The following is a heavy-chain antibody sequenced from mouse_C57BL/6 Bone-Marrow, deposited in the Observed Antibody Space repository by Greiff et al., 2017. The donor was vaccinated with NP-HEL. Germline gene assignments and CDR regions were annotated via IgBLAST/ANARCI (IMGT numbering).Heavy chain of an antibody. Sequence: QVQLQQPGAELVRPGTSVKLSCKASGYTFTSYWMHWVKQRPGQGLEWIGVIDPSDSYTNYNQKFKGKATLTVDTSSSTAYMQLSSLTSEDSAVYYCASDGSYYFDYWGQGTTLTVSS. D-gene: IGHD2-3*01. V-gene: IGHV1-59*01. J-gene: IGHJ2*01. CDR2: IDPSDSYT. CDR3: ASDGSYYFDY. CDR1: GYTFTSYW.